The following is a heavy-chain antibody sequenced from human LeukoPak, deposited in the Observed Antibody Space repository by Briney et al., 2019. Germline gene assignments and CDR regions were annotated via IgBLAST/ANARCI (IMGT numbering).Heavy chain of an antibody. CDR3: ARQRSYPDYFDY. V-gene: IGHV5-51*01. D-gene: IGHD1-26*01. J-gene: IGHJ4*02. CDR2: MYPGDSDT. CDR1: GYSFTSCW. Sequence: GESLKISCKGSGYSFTSCWIGWVRQLPGKGLEWMGIMYPGDSDTRYSPSFQGQVTISADKSISTAYLQWSSLKASDTAMYYCARQRSYPDYFDYWGQGTLVTVSS.